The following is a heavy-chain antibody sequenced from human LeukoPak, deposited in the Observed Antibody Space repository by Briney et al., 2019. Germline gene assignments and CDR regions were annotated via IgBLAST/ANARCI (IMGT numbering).Heavy chain of an antibody. CDR1: GFTFSSYG. CDR3: AKDLKFIAAAGTLYY. J-gene: IGHJ4*02. Sequence: PGGSLRLSCAASGFTFSSYGMHWVRQAPGKGLEWVAFIRYDGSNKYYADSVKGRFTISRDNSKNTLYLQMNSLRAEDTAVYYCAKDLKFIAAAGTLYYWGQGTLVTVSS. CDR2: IRYDGSNK. D-gene: IGHD6-13*01. V-gene: IGHV3-30*02.